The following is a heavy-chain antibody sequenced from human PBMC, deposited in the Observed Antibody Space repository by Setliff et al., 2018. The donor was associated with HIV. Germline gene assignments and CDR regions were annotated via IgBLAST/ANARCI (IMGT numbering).Heavy chain of an antibody. Sequence: KPSETLSLTCGVSGYSISSGYYWGWIRQPPGKGLEWIGSIYHNGITYYNPSLRSRVTISVDTSQNQFSLKLSPVTAADTAIYYCARRIYGNNPYFDYWSQGTRVTVSS. J-gene: IGHJ4*02. CDR1: GYSISSGYY. CDR2: IYHNGIT. D-gene: IGHD4-17*01. CDR3: ARRIYGNNPYFDY. V-gene: IGHV4-38-2*01.